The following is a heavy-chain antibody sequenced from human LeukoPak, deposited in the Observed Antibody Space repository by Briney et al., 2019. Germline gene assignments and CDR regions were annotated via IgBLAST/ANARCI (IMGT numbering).Heavy chain of an antibody. CDR3: GRGSASLYHYMDV. CDR2: ISNSCGST. V-gene: IGHV3-23*01. CDR1: GFTFSNYV. D-gene: IGHD5/OR15-5a*01. Sequence: PRGSLRLSYAASGFTFSNYVMSWVRQAAGKGLDWVSGISNSCGSTYYAESVKGRFTFSRDNSKNTRYLQMNILRAEDTAVFYCGRGSASLYHYMDVWGKGTTVTVSS. J-gene: IGHJ6*04.